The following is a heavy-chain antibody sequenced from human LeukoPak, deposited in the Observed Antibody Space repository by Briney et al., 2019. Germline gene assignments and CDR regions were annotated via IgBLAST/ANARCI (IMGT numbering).Heavy chain of an antibody. Sequence: KASETLSLTCTVSGGSISSYYWSWLRQPPGKGLEWIGYIYYSGSTNYNPSLKSRVTISVDTSKNQFSLKLSSVTAADTAVYYCATHTGYCSSTSCRDYWGQGTLVTVSS. J-gene: IGHJ4*02. CDR1: GGSISSYY. V-gene: IGHV4-59*01. D-gene: IGHD2-2*01. CDR2: IYYSGST. CDR3: ATHTGYCSSTSCRDY.